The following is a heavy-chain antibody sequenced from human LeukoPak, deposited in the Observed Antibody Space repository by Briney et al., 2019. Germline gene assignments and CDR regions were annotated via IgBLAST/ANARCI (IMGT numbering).Heavy chain of an antibody. V-gene: IGHV4-39*07. CDR3: ARGGGSSWYVY. D-gene: IGHD6-13*01. Sequence: PSEALSLTCTGSGDSITSDGYHWGWGRQPPVKGLEWIGEINHSGSTNYNPSLKSRVTISVDTSKNQFSLKLSSVTAADTAVYYCARGGGSSWYVYWGQGTLVTVSS. CDR2: INHSGST. J-gene: IGHJ1*01. CDR1: GDSITSDGYH.